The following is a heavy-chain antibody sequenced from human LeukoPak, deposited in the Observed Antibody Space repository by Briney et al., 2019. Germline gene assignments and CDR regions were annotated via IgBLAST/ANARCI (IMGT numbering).Heavy chain of an antibody. CDR3: AKDRVLLWFGELSLLDAFDY. CDR1: GLTFSSYG. V-gene: IGHV3-30*18. D-gene: IGHD3-10*01. CDR2: ISYDGSNK. Sequence: PGGSLRLSCAASGLTFSSYGMHWVRQSPGKGLEWVAVISYDGSNKYYADSVKGRFTISRDNSKNTLYLQMNSLRAEDTAVYYCAKDRVLLWFGELSLLDAFDYWGQGTLVTVSS. J-gene: IGHJ4*02.